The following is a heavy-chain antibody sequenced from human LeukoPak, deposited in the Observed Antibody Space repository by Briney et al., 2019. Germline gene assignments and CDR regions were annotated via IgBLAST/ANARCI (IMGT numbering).Heavy chain of an antibody. Sequence: KPSETLSVTCTVSGGSVSTTSYSWGWVRQPPGKGLEWIGSINYSGKTYQSPSLKSRLTMSVDTSNNQVSLKLNSVTAADTAVYYCGSWRAARPYYFDHWGQGTLVTVSS. CDR3: GSWRAARPYYFDH. J-gene: IGHJ4*02. V-gene: IGHV4-39*07. D-gene: IGHD6-13*01. CDR2: INYSGKT. CDR1: GGSVSTTSYS.